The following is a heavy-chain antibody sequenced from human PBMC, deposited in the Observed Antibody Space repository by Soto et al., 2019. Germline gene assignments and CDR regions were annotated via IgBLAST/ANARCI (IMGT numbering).Heavy chain of an antibody. CDR3: ARGHKWLTQPNWFAP. CDR2: IIPIFGTA. Sequence: QVQLVQSGAEVKKPGSSVKVSCQASGVTFSSYAISWVRQAPGQGLEWMGGIIPIFGTANYAQKFQGRVTITADESTSTDYMELSSLRSEYTAVYYCARGHKWLTQPNWFAPWGQGTLVTVSS. D-gene: IGHD6-19*01. V-gene: IGHV1-69*01. J-gene: IGHJ5*02. CDR1: GVTFSSYA.